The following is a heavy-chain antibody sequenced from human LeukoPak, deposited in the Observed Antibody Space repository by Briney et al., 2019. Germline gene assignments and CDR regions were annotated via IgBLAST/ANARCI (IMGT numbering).Heavy chain of an antibody. CDR2: IYFSGTT. J-gene: IGHJ5*02. Sequence: PSQSLSLTCSVSGDSINTYDWGWIRQPPWKGLEWRGYIYFSGTTRYTPSLQSRVTISVETSKTHYSLKPSSVTAADTAVYSCARRRAEGGSNGHYNWFDPWGQGILVTVSS. CDR3: ARRRAEGGSNGHYNWFDP. CDR1: GDSINTYD. D-gene: IGHD6-13*01. V-gene: IGHV4-59*08.